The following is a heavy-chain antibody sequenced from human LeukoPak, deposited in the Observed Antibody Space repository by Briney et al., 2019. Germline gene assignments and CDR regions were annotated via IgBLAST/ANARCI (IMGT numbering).Heavy chain of an antibody. CDR1: GFTFSTYG. D-gene: IGHD6-13*01. V-gene: IGHV3-23*01. CDR3: RKRDDASSRCCPDY. Sequence: PGGSLRLSCAASGFTFSTYGMTWIRQAPGKGLEWVSTISGSGGSIYYADSVKGRFTISRDNSKNTLFLHMNILRDEDTAVYYCRKRDDASSRCCPDYWGQGTLVTVSS. CDR2: ISGSGGSI. J-gene: IGHJ4*02.